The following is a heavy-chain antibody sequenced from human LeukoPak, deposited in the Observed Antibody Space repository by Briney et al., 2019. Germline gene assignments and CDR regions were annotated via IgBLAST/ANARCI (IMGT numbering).Heavy chain of an antibody. CDR1: RFTFEDYG. V-gene: IGHV3-20*04. CDR3: ARALYSNSWYYFEY. Sequence: PGGSLRLSCTASRFTFEDYGMSWVRQAPGKGLEWVSGINWSGRSTGYADSVKGQFTISRDNAKNSLYLQMHSLRAEDTAFYYCARALYSNSWYYFEYWGQGILVTVSS. J-gene: IGHJ4*02. D-gene: IGHD6-13*01. CDR2: INWSGRST.